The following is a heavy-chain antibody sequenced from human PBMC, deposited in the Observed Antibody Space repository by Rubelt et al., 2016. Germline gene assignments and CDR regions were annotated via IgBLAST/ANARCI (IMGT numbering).Heavy chain of an antibody. CDR2: INHSGST. J-gene: IGHJ4*02. CDR3: ARGKEGLGVTMMDY. CDR1: GGSFSGYY. V-gene: IGHV4-34*01. D-gene: IGHD3-22*01. Sequence: QVQLQQWGAGLLKPSETLSLTCAVYGGSFSGYYWSWIRQPPGKGLEWIGEINHSGSTNYNPSLKSRVTISVDTAKNQLYLKLSSATAADTAVYYCARGKEGLGVTMMDYWGQGTMVTVSP.